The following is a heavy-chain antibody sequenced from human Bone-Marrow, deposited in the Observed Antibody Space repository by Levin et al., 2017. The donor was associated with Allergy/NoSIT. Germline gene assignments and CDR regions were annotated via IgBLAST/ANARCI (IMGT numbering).Heavy chain of an antibody. CDR1: GVPINSRNYY. CDR3: AREPVEAYYDSSGYVKFDS. CDR2: IDYSGTT. V-gene: IGHV4-39*07. D-gene: IGHD3-22*01. J-gene: IGHJ5*01. Sequence: SQTLSLTSNVSGVPINSRNYYWGWIRQPPGKGLEWIGMIDYSGTTFYNPSLKSRVSMSLDPSRNQFSLKLRSVTAADTAMFYCAREPVEAYYDSSGYVKFDSWGLGTLVTVSS.